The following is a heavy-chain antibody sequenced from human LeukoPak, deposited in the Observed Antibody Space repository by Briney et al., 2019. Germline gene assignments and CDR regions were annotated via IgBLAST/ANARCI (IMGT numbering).Heavy chain of an antibody. CDR2: INGDGNNV. J-gene: IGHJ4*02. V-gene: IGHV3-74*01. CDR3: AAGPAGPGHLSSY. D-gene: IGHD2-15*01. Sequence: PGGSLRLSCAVSGFTFNNDWLHWVRQVPGKGLMWVSRINGDGNNVNYADSVKRRFTISRENAKHTLHLQMTSPRAEATAVYYCAAGPAGPGHLSSYWGQGTRVTVSS. CDR1: GFTFNNDW.